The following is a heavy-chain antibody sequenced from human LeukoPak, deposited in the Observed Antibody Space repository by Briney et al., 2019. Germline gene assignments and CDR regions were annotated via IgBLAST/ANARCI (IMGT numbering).Heavy chain of an antibody. J-gene: IGHJ4*02. CDR3: AKMSARAFDY. CDR2: ISGSGGST. V-gene: IGHV3-23*01. Sequence: AGGSLRLSCAVSGFTFSSYDMNWVRQAPGKGLEWVSVISGSGGSTYHADSVKGRFTISRDNSKNTLYLQMNSLRAEDTAVYYCAKMSARAFDYWGQGTLVTVSS. D-gene: IGHD6-6*01. CDR1: GFTFSSYD.